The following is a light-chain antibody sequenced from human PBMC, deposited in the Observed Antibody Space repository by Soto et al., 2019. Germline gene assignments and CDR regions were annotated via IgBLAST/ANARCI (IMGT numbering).Light chain of an antibody. J-gene: IGLJ1*01. CDR2: QVS. CDR3: SSYTTSSTLYV. V-gene: IGLV2-14*01. CDR1: SSDVGNYNY. Sequence: QSVLTQPASVSGSPGQSITISCTGTSSDVGNYNYVSWYQQHPGKAPQLMIFQVSNRASGVSNRFSGSKSGDTASLTISGLQAEDEADYYCSSYTTSSTLYVFGNGTKVTVL.